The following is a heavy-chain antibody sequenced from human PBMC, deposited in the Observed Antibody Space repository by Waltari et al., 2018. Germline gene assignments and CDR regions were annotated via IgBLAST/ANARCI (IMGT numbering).Heavy chain of an antibody. CDR1: GFSIKAHA. V-gene: IGHV3-23*01. J-gene: IGHJ5*02. CDR2: ISERGDST. Sequence: EVQLLESGGGLSQPGGSLRVSWAASGFSIKAHAVSWVSQAPGKGLEWVSSISERGDSTYYADSVKGRVTTSRDNSKNTVYLQMSNVRSEDTAVYYCAKEGVGYCTRTSCCIGFDLWGQGTLVTVSS. D-gene: IGHD2-2*01. CDR3: AKEGVGYCTRTSCCIGFDL.